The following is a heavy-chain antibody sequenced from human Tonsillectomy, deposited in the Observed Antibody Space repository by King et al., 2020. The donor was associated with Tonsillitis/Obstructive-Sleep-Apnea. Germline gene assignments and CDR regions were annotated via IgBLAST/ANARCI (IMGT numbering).Heavy chain of an antibody. Sequence: VQLVESGGGLVQPGGSLRLSCAASGFTFSSFWMTWVRQAPGKGLEWVANIKEDGSEKYYVDSVKGRFTISRDNAKNSLYLQMNSLRAEDTAVYYCARVLDYYDSSGYRAVDIWGQGTMVTVSS. CDR2: IKEDGSEK. CDR3: ARVLDYYDSSGYRAVDI. D-gene: IGHD3-22*01. J-gene: IGHJ3*02. CDR1: GFTFSSFW. V-gene: IGHV3-7*03.